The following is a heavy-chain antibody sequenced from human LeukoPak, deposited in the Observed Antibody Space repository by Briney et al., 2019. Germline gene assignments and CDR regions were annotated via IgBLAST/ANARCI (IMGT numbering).Heavy chain of an antibody. CDR2: IDTDGSIT. CDR3: VRDLGGRYGY. V-gene: IGHV3-74*01. CDR1: GFTFGNYW. J-gene: IGHJ4*02. D-gene: IGHD1-26*01. Sequence: GGSLRPSCAASGFTFGNYWMHWVRQVPGKGLVWVSRIDTDGSITNYADSARSRFTISRDNARNNLYLQMNSLRAEDTAVYYCVRDLGGRYGYWGQGTLVTVSS.